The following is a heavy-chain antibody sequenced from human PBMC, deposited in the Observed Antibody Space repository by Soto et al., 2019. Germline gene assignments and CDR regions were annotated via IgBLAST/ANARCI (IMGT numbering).Heavy chain of an antibody. J-gene: IGHJ6*02. V-gene: IGHV4-59*01. CDR3: ARDRHYYYGMDV. CDR2: IYYSGST. Sequence: SETLSLTCTVSGGSISSYYWSWIRQPPGKGLEWIGYIYYSGSTNYNPSLKSRVTISVDTSKNQFSLKLSSVTAADTAVYYCARDRHYYYGMDVWGRGTTVTVSS. CDR1: GGSISSYY.